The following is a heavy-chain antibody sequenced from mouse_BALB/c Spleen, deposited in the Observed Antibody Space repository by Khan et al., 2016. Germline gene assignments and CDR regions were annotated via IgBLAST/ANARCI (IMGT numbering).Heavy chain of an antibody. CDR3: AIVGLNYYAMDY. CDR2: IDPFNGDT. CDR1: GYSFTAYY. Sequence: VQLQQSGPELMKPGASVRISCKASGYSFTAYYIHWVKQSHGKSLEWIGYIDPFNGDTSYHQKFRGKAPLTVDKSSTTAYMHLSSLASEDSAVYYCAIVGLNYYAMDYWGLGTSVTVST. V-gene: IGHV1S135*01. D-gene: IGHD4-1*01. J-gene: IGHJ4*01.